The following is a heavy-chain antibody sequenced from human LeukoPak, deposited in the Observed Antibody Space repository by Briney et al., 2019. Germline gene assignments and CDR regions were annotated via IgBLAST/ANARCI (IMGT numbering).Heavy chain of an antibody. V-gene: IGHV4-30-4*01. CDR1: GGSVSTGDFS. D-gene: IGHD1-26*01. Sequence: PSQTLSLTCTVSGGSVSTGDFSWSWICQPPGKGLEWIGYIYSSGSTYYNPSLKSRVIISIDTSKNQFSLNQTSVTAADTAVYYCARDGGVVGATDAFDIWGQGTMVTVSS. CDR2: IYSSGST. J-gene: IGHJ3*02. CDR3: ARDGGVVGATDAFDI.